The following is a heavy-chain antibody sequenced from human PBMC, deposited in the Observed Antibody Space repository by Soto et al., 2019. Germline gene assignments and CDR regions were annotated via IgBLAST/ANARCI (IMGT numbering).Heavy chain of an antibody. V-gene: IGHV6-1*01. CDR3: ARSLHGSRGLVGDY. J-gene: IGHJ4*02. CDR1: GDSVSSNSAA. Sequence: QIQLQQSGPGLVKPSQTLSLTCAISGDSVSSNSAAWNWIRQSPSRGLEWLGRTYFRSKWQYGYAVSVRSRITIKADTSKNQFSLQLNSVTPEDTAVYYCARSLHGSRGLVGDYWGQGTLVTVSS. D-gene: IGHD2-15*01. CDR2: TYFRSKWQY.